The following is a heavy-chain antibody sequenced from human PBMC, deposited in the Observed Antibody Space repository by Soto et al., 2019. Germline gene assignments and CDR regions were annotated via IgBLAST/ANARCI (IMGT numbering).Heavy chain of an antibody. CDR3: ARGKPRGYNWFDP. CDR2: ISAYIGNR. CDR1: GYTFTSYG. V-gene: IGHV1-18*01. J-gene: IGHJ5*02. Sequence: QVQLVQSGAEVKKPGATVKVSCKASGYTFTSYGISWVRQAPGQGLEWMGWISAYIGNRNYAQKLKGRVTMTTDTSTSPAYMELRSLRSDDTAGYYCARGKPRGYNWFDPLGQGTLVTVSS.